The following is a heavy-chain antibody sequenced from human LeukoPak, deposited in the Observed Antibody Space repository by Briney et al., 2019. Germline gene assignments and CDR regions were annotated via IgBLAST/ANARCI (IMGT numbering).Heavy chain of an antibody. Sequence: ASVKVSCKPSGYTFNTYGISWVRHAPGQGLEWMGWISAYNGNRNYARRIQGRVTMSIDTSTSTAYMELRSLRSDGTAVYFCAREAGTGVLRYFDLWGRGTLLTVSS. V-gene: IGHV1-18*01. J-gene: IGHJ2*01. CDR2: ISAYNGNR. CDR1: GYTFNTYG. D-gene: IGHD1-1*01. CDR3: AREAGTGVLRYFDL.